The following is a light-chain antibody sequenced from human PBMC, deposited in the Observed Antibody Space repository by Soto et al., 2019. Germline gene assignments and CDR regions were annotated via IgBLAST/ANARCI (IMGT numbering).Light chain of an antibody. J-gene: IGKJ4*01. CDR3: QQYGSSPFT. V-gene: IGKV3-20*01. CDR2: GAY. CDR1: QSVSSSY. Sequence: DIVLTQSPGTLSLSPGERYTLSCMASQSVSSSYLAWYQQKPGQAPRLLIYGAYSRATCIPDRFSGSGSGTDFTLTISRLEPEDFAVYYCQQYGSSPFTVGGGTKVDIK.